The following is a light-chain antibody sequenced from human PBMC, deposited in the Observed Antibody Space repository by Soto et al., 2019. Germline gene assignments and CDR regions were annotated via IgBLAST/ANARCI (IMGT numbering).Light chain of an antibody. Sequence: DIQMTQSPSSQSASVGDRVTITCRASQSINSYLNWYQQKPGKAPKQLIYAASSLQSGVPSRFSGSGSETDFPLAITSLQPDDFATYYCQQSFSTPRTFGQGTRVDI. CDR1: QSINSY. CDR2: AAS. V-gene: IGKV1-39*01. CDR3: QQSFSTPRT. J-gene: IGKJ1*01.